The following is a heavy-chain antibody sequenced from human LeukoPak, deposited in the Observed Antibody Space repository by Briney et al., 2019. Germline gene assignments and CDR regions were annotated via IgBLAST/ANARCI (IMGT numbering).Heavy chain of an antibody. CDR1: GFTFSDYY. CDR3: ARADDSSSGYFDY. J-gene: IGHJ4*02. Sequence: GGSLRLSCAASGFTFSDYYMSWIRQAPGKGLEWVSYNSNSGNPIKDADSMKGRFTIARDNAKNSLYLQRDSLRAEDTAVYYCARADDSSSGYFDYWGQGTLVTVSS. V-gene: IGHV3-11*04. CDR2: NSNSGNPI. D-gene: IGHD6-6*01.